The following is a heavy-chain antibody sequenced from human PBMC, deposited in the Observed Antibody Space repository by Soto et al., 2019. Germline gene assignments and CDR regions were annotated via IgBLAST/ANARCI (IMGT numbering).Heavy chain of an antibody. CDR3: ARHGGPDARGHLDFDY. CDR2: IYPGDSDA. D-gene: IGHD3-16*01. V-gene: IGHV5-51*01. J-gene: IGHJ4*02. Sequence: GESLKISCQGSVYSFTNYWIGWVRQMPGKGLEWMGIIYPGDSDARYSPSFQGQVTMSADKSIRIAYLQWNSLKASDTAIYYCARHGGPDARGHLDFDYWGQGTLVTVSS. CDR1: VYSFTNYW.